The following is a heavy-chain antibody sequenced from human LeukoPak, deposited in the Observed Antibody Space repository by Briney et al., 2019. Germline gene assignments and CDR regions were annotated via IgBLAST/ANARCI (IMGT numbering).Heavy chain of an antibody. V-gene: IGHV3-20*04. CDR3: APRGGVVVVAATPFDP. J-gene: IGHJ5*02. D-gene: IGHD2-15*01. CDR2: INWNGGST. Sequence: GGSLRLSCAASGFTFDDYGMSWVRQAPGKGLEWVSGINWNGGSTGYADSVKGRFTISRDNSKNTLYLQMNSLRAEDTAVYYCAPRGGVVVVAATPFDPWGQGTLVTVSS. CDR1: GFTFDDYG.